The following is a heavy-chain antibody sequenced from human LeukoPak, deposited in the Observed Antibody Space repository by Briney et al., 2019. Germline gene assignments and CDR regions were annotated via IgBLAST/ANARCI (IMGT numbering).Heavy chain of an antibody. CDR2: INTNTGNP. CDR1: GYTFTSYA. Sequence: ASVKVSCKASGYTFTSYAMNWVRQAPGQGLEWMGWINTNTGNPTYAQGFTGRFVFSLDTSVSTAYLQISSLKAGDTAVYYCARDLLRHYYDSSGYYYALSAFDIWGQGTMVTVSS. V-gene: IGHV7-4-1*02. J-gene: IGHJ3*02. CDR3: ARDLLRHYYDSSGYYYALSAFDI. D-gene: IGHD3-22*01.